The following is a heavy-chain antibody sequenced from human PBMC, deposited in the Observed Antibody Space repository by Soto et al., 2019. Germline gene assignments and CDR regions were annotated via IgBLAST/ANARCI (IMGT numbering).Heavy chain of an antibody. CDR2: IIPIFGTA. Sequence: QVQLVQSGAEVKKPGSSVKVSCKASGGTFSSYAISWVRQAPGQGLEWMGGIIPIFGTANYAQKFQGRVTITADESTSTAYMELSSLRSEDSAVYYCARGYRVEQYFAYYFDYWGQGTLVTVSS. J-gene: IGHJ4*02. CDR3: ARGYRVEQYFAYYFDY. V-gene: IGHV1-69*01. D-gene: IGHD6-13*01. CDR1: GGTFSSYA.